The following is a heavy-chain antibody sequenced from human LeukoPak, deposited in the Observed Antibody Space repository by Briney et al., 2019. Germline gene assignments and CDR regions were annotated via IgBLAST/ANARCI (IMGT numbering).Heavy chain of an antibody. CDR3: ASSYCTNGVCDYYYYYMDV. CDR1: GYTFTSYY. D-gene: IGHD2-8*01. CDR2: INRNSGGT. Sequence: WASLKVSCKASGYTFTSYYMHWVRQAPGQGLEWMGWINRNSGGTNYAHKFQGRVTMTRQTSISTAYMELSWLRSDDTAVYYCASSYCTNGVCDYYYYYMDVWGKGTTLTVSS. J-gene: IGHJ6*03. V-gene: IGHV1-2*02.